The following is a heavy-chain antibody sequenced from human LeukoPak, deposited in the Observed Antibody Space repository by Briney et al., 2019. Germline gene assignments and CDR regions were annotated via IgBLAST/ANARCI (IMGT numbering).Heavy chain of an antibody. Sequence: ASVKVSCKASGYTFTSYGISWVRQAPGQGLEWMGWISAYNGNTNYAQKLQGRVTMTTDTSTSTTYMELRSLRSDDTAVYYCARDSAYYYDSSGYYYPHYYYGMDVWGQGTTVTVSS. V-gene: IGHV1-18*01. CDR2: ISAYNGNT. CDR1: GYTFTSYG. CDR3: ARDSAYYYDSSGYYYPHYYYGMDV. D-gene: IGHD3-22*01. J-gene: IGHJ6*02.